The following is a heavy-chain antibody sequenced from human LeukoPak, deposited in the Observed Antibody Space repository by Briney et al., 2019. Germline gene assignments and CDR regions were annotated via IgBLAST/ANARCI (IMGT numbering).Heavy chain of an antibody. D-gene: IGHD2-15*01. V-gene: IGHV3-74*01. CDR1: GFGFSRYW. CDR2: IYRDGSTT. J-gene: IGHJ6*03. Sequence: GGSLRLSCAASGFGFSRYWMHWVRQAPGTGLKWVSRIYRDGSTTDYADSVKGRFTISRDNAKNSLYLQMNSLRAEDTAVYYCAREGGQHYYYYYYMDVWGKGTTVTVSS. CDR3: AREGGQHYYYYYYMDV.